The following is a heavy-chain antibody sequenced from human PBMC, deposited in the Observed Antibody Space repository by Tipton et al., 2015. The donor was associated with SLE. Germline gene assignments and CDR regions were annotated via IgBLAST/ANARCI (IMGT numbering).Heavy chain of an antibody. V-gene: IGHV4-59*01. CDR3: ATLDFWSGYRVDY. D-gene: IGHD3-3*01. Sequence: TLSLTCTVSGGSISSYYWSWIRQPPGKGLEWIGYIYDIGSTNYNPSLKSRVTMSVDTSENQLSLKLTFVTAADTAVYYCATLDFWSGYRVDYWGQGTLVTVSS. CDR2: IYDIGST. CDR1: GGSISSYY. J-gene: IGHJ4*02.